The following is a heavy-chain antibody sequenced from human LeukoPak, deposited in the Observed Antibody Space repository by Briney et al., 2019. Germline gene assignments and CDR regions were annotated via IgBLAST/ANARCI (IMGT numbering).Heavy chain of an antibody. J-gene: IGHJ3*02. CDR2: IIPIFGTA. V-gene: IGHV1-69*05. CDR1: GGTFSSYA. D-gene: IGHD3-22*01. CDR3: ARDMGYYDSSGSFSLDI. Sequence: ASVKVSCKASGGTFSSYAISWVRQAPGPGLEWLGRIIPIFGTANYAQKFQGRVTITTDESTSTAYMELSSLRSEDTAVYYCARDMGYYDSSGSFSLDIWGQGTMVTVSS.